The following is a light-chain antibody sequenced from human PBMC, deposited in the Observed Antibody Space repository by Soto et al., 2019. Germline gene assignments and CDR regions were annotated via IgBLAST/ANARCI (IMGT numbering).Light chain of an antibody. J-gene: IGKJ5*01. CDR2: WAS. CDR3: QQYYSTPLT. CDR1: QSVLSSSNNKNY. Sequence: DIVMTQSSDSLAVSLGERATINCKSSQSVLSSSNNKNYLAWYQQKPGQPPKLLIYWASTRESGVPDRFSGSGSGTDFTLTISSLQAEDVAVYYCQQYYSTPLTFGQGTRLEIK. V-gene: IGKV4-1*01.